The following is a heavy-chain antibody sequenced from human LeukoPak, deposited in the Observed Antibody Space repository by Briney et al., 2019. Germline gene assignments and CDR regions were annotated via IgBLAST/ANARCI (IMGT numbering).Heavy chain of an antibody. V-gene: IGHV3-74*01. CDR3: ARERGGLSSSWYFTLDY. J-gene: IGHJ4*02. Sequence: AGGSLRLSCAASGFTFSNYWMHWVRQAPGKGLVWVSRINSDGSTTSYADSVKGRFTISRDNAKNTLYLQMNSLRAEDTAVYYCARERGGLSSSWYFTLDYWGQGTLVTVSS. CDR2: INSDGSTT. D-gene: IGHD6-13*01. CDR1: GFTFSNYW.